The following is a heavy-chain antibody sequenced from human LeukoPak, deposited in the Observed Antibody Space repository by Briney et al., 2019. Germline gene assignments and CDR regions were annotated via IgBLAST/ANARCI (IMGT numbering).Heavy chain of an antibody. J-gene: IGHJ4*02. D-gene: IGHD3-22*01. V-gene: IGHV3-21*01. CDR1: GFTFSSYS. CDR2: ISSSSNYI. Sequence: GGSLRLSCAASGFTFSSYSMNWVRQAPGKGLEWVSSISSSSNYIYYADSVKGRFTISRDNAKNSLYLQMNSLRAEDTAVYYCARFTNYYDSSGRNIDYWGQGTLVTVSS. CDR3: ARFTNYYDSSGRNIDY.